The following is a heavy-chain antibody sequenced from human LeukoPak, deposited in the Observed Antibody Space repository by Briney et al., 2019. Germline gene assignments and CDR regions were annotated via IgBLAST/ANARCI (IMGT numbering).Heavy chain of an antibody. D-gene: IGHD5-18*01. J-gene: IGHJ3*01. V-gene: IGHV4-30-2*01. CDR1: GGSISSGGYS. CDR2: IYHSGST. CDR3: ARAGYSYGSDV. Sequence: SETLSLTCAVSGGSISSGGYSWSWIRQPPGKGLEWIGYIYHSGSTYYNPSLKSRVTISVDRSKNQFSLKLSSVTAADTAVYYCARAGYSYGSDVWGRGTMVTVSS.